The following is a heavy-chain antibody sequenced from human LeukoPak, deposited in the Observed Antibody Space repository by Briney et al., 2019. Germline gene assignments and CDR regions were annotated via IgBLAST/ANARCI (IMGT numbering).Heavy chain of an antibody. CDR2: IYYSGST. CDR3: ARQLALFHKVFDY. J-gene: IGHJ4*02. CDR1: GGSISSGGYY. D-gene: IGHD5-24*01. V-gene: IGHV4-31*03. Sequence: SETLSLTCTVSGGSISSGGYYWSWIRQHPGKGLEWIGYIYYSGSTYYNPSLKSRVTISVDTSKNQFSLKLSSVTAADTAVYYCARQLALFHKVFDYWGQGTLVTVSS.